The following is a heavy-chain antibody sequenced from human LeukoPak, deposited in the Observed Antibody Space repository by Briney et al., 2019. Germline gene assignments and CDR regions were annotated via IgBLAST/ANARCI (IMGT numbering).Heavy chain of an antibody. CDR1: GGSISSSSYY. Sequence: SETLSLTCTVSGGSISSSSYYWGWIRQPPGKGLEWIGSIYYSGSTYYNPFLKSRVTISVDTSKNQFSLKLSSVTAADTAVYYCARGESNYYGMDVWGQGTTVTVSS. CDR3: ARGESNYYGMDV. V-gene: IGHV4-39*01. J-gene: IGHJ6*02. CDR2: IYYSGST.